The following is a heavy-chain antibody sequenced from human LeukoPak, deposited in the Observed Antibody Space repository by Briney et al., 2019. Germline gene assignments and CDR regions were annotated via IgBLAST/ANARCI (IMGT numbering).Heavy chain of an antibody. D-gene: IGHD6-6*01. Sequence: SETLSLTCTVSGGFISGYYWSWIRQPPGKGLERIAYMSYSGGTNYNPSLSLKSRVTISVDTSKNQFSLKLSSVTAADTGVYYCGRDRPWAANYSSQGTLVIVSS. CDR3: GRDRPWAANY. J-gene: IGHJ4*02. CDR1: GGFISGYY. V-gene: IGHV4-59*01. CDR2: MSYSGGT.